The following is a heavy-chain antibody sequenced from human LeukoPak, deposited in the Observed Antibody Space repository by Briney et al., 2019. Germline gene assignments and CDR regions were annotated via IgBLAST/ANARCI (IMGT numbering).Heavy chain of an antibody. V-gene: IGHV1-2*06. CDR1: GYTFTCYY. CDR3: AREPMVRDFNWFDP. J-gene: IGHJ5*02. Sequence: ASVKVSCKASGYTFTCYYLHWVRQAPGQGLEWMGRINPNTGGTNHAQKFQGRATMTRDTSISTAYMELSGLTSDDTAVYYCAREPMVRDFNWFDPWGQGILVTVSS. CDR2: INPNTGGT. D-gene: IGHD3-10*01.